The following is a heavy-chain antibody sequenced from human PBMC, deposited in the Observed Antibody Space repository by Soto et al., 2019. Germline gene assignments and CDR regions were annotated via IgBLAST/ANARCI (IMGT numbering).Heavy chain of an antibody. Sequence: GGSLRLSCAASGFTISSYAMSWVRQAPGKGLEWVSVISGSDDSTYYADSVKGRFTISRDNSKNTLYLQMNSLRAEDTAVYYCAKRSSSYTFDYWGQGTLVTVSS. D-gene: IGHD6-6*01. CDR3: AKRSSSYTFDY. CDR2: ISGSDDST. CDR1: GFTISSYA. V-gene: IGHV3-23*01. J-gene: IGHJ4*02.